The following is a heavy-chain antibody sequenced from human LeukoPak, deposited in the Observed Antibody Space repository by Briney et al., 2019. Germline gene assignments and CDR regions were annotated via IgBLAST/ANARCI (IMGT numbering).Heavy chain of an antibody. CDR3: ARDYSTVTTFFDY. CDR2: ITRGGTTI. Sequence: GGSLRLSCAASGFTFRTYNMNWVRQAPGKGLEWVSYITRGGTTIYYADSVKGRFTISRDNAKNSLYLQMNSLRAEDTAVYYCARDYSTVTTFFDYWGQGTLVTVSS. CDR1: GFTFRTYN. D-gene: IGHD4-17*01. V-gene: IGHV3-48*01. J-gene: IGHJ4*02.